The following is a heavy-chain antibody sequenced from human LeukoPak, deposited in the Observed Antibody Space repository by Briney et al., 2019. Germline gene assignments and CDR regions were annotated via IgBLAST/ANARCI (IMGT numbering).Heavy chain of an antibody. CDR2: ISWNSVTI. Sequence: GRSLRLSCAASGFTFDDYAVHWVRQAPGKGLEWVSGISWNSVTIGYADSVKGRFTISRDNAKNSLYLQMNSLRAEDTALYYCEKYMNYYDSRTYYYQFAYWAQGPLVTV. J-gene: IGHJ4*02. D-gene: IGHD3-22*01. CDR3: EKYMNYYDSRTYYYQFAY. CDR1: GFTFDDYA. V-gene: IGHV3-9*01.